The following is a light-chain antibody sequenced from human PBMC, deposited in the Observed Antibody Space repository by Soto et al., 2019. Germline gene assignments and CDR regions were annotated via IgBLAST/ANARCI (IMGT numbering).Light chain of an antibody. CDR2: DVS. J-gene: IGLJ2*01. V-gene: IGLV2-11*01. CDR1: SSYVGGYNY. Sequence: QSVLTQPSSVSGAPGQSVTISCTGTSSYVGGYNYVSWYQQHPGKAPKLLIYDVSKRPSGVRDRFSGSKSGNTASLTISGLRADDEADYHCCSYAGTFVVFGGGTKLTVL. CDR3: CSYAGTFVV.